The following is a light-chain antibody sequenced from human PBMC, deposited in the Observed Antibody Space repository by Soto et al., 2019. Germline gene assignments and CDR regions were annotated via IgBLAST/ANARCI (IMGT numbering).Light chain of an antibody. J-gene: IGKJ4*02. CDR2: AAS. CDR1: QRIRSC. Sequence: DIQMTQSPSSLSASVGDRVTITCRASQRIRSCLNWYQQKPGKAPKLLIYAASSLQSGVPSVFSGSGPGTDFTLTITSLQPEDSAISYGQQCYSTPRTFGRGTKVEIK. CDR3: QQCYSTPRT. V-gene: IGKV1-39*01.